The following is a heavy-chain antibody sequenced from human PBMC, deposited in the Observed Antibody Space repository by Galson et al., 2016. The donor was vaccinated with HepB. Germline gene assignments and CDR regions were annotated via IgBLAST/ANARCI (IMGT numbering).Heavy chain of an antibody. Sequence: SLRLSCAGSGVTLSNYVMSWVRQAPGKGLEWVSGISGRGDSTYYADSVKGRFTISRDTSKNTLYLQMTSLRAEDTAVYYCANSPTFYYGSSGYFHLEYWGQGTRVTVSS. CDR3: ANSPTFYYGSSGYFHLEY. CDR2: ISGRGDST. V-gene: IGHV3-23*01. J-gene: IGHJ4*02. D-gene: IGHD3-22*01. CDR1: GVTLSNYV.